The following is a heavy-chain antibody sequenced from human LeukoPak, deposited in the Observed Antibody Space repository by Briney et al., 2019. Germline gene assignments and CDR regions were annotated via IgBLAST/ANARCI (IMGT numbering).Heavy chain of an antibody. J-gene: IGHJ5*02. V-gene: IGHV3-48*01. CDR1: GFTFSTYS. Sequence: PGGSLRLSCAASGFTFSTYSMNWVRQAPGKGLEWVSYISSSSSTIYYADSVKARFSISRDNAKNSLYLQMNSLRAEDTAVYYCAKDLVAAADQGWFDPWGQGTLVTVSS. CDR2: ISSSSSTI. D-gene: IGHD6-13*01. CDR3: AKDLVAAADQGWFDP.